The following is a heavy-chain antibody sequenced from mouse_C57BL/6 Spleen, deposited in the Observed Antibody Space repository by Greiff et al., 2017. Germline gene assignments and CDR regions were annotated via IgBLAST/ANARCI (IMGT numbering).Heavy chain of an antibody. CDR3: ASTMDY. Sequence: VKLVESGAELVRPGASVKLSCKASGYTFTSYGMSWVKQSPGQGLEWIGEIYPRSGNTYYNEKFKGKATLTADKSSRTAYMELRSLTSEDSAVYFCASTMDYWGQGTSVTVSS. CDR1: GYTFTSYG. CDR2: IYPRSGNT. J-gene: IGHJ4*01. V-gene: IGHV1-81*01.